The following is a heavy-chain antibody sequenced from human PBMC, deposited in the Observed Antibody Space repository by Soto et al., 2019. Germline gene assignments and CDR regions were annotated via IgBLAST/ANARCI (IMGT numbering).Heavy chain of an antibody. CDR1: GLTVSNSY. V-gene: IGHV3-53*01. Sequence: EVQLVESGGGLIQPGGSLRLSCAVSGLTVSNSYMSWVRQAPGKGLEWVSIIFSDGNTYYADSVKGRFTISRDNSKNTVDLQMNSRRAEDTAVYHCASGEFDYWGQGTLVTVSS. J-gene: IGHJ4*02. CDR2: IFSDGNT. D-gene: IGHD3-10*01. CDR3: ASGEFDY.